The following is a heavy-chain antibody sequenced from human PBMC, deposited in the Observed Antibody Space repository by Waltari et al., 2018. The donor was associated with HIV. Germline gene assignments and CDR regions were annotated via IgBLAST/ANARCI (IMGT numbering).Heavy chain of an antibody. CDR3: ARAFKMTTVINDAFDI. D-gene: IGHD4-17*01. CDR1: GFTFSFYT. J-gene: IGHJ3*02. CDR2: ISSHINYL. V-gene: IGHV3-21*01. Sequence: LVESGGGLVKPGGSLRLSCAASGFTFSFYTMNWVRQAPGKGLYLFSSISSHINYLYLVYSVMGRFSISRDSARNLLYLQMNSLRAEDMAVYYCARAFKMTTVINDAFDIWGQGTMVTVSS.